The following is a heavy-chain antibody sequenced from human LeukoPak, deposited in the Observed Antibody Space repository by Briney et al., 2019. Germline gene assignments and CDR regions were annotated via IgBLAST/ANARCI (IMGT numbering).Heavy chain of an antibody. V-gene: IGHV3-21*01. Sequence: GGSLRLSCAASGFTFSSYSMSWVRQAPGKGLEWVSSISSSSSYIYYADSVKGRFTISRDNAKNSLYLQMNSLRAEDTAVYYCARGLYYDSSGYYLWGQGTLVTVSS. D-gene: IGHD3-22*01. CDR1: GFTFSSYS. CDR3: ARGLYYDSSGYYL. J-gene: IGHJ4*02. CDR2: ISSSSSYI.